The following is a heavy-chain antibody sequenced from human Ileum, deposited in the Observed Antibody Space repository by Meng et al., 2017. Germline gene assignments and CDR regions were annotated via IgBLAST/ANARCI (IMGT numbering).Heavy chain of an antibody. CDR2: TYYTGLT. V-gene: IGHV4-61*01. J-gene: IGHJ4*02. Sequence: LQVSGPALVRPSETLSLSCTVSGASVNFGLYFWSWIRQSPGKTLEWIGHTYYTGLTNYNPSLKSRVAISLDASKNQFSLKLNSVSAADSAVYFCARTYNTPFFDSWGQGTLVTVSS. D-gene: IGHD1-14*01. CDR3: ARTYNTPFFDS. CDR1: GASVNFGLYF.